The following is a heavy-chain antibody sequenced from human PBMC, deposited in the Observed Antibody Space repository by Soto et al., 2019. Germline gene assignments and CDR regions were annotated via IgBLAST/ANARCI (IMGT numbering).Heavy chain of an antibody. CDR2: IKSKSDGGTT. Sequence: EVQLVESGGGLVMPGGILRLACEASGITFSNAWMTWVRQTPGTGLEWVGRIKSKSDGGTTDYAETVKGRFTISRDDSKNTLFLQMNSLKTEDTAVYFCATEGVSIAGYAFDIWGQGTMFTVSS. V-gene: IGHV3-15*01. J-gene: IGHJ3*02. CDR1: GITFSNAW. CDR3: ATEGVSIAGYAFDI. D-gene: IGHD3-10*01.